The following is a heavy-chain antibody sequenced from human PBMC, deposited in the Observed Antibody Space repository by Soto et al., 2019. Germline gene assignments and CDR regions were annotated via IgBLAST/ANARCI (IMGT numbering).Heavy chain of an antibody. CDR2: FDPEDGET. J-gene: IGHJ2*01. CDR3: ATEKLVWSSVGRHFYL. D-gene: IGHD3-10*01. V-gene: IGHV1-24*01. CDR1: GYTLTELS. Sequence: QVQLVQSGAEVKKPGASVKVSCKVSGYTLTELSMHWVRQAPGKGLEWMGGFDPEDGETIYAQKFQGRVTMTEDTSTDTAYMELISLRSEDTAVYYCATEKLVWSSVGRHFYLWGRGTLVTVSS.